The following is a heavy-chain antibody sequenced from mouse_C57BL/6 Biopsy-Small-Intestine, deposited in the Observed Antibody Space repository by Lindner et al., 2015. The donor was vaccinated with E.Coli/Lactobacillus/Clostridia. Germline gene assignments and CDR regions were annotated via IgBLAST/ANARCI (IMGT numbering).Heavy chain of an antibody. D-gene: IGHD2-4*01. CDR1: GYTFTNYF. CDR2: IYPGSGNT. V-gene: IGHV1-66*01. Sequence: VQLQESGPELVKPGTSMKISCKTSGYTFTNYFIHWVRQRPGQGLEWIGWIYPGSGNTRYNEKFKGKATLTADTSSSTAYMQLSSLTSTDSAVYYCARLGNYDRDFDYWGQGTTLTVSS. J-gene: IGHJ2*01. CDR3: ARLGNYDRDFDY.